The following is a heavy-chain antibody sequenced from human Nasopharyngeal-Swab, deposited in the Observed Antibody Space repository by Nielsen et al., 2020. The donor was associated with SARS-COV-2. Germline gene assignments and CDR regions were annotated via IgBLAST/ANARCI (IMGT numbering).Heavy chain of an antibody. CDR2: ISYDGSNK. CDR3: AKTKRYCSGGSCYRFDY. Sequence: GESLKISCAASGFTFSSYGMHWVRQAPGKGLEWVAVISYDGSNKYYADSVKGRFTISRDNSKNTLYLQMNSLRAEDTAVYYCAKTKRYCSGGSCYRFDYWGQETLVTVSS. V-gene: IGHV3-30*18. CDR1: GFTFSSYG. D-gene: IGHD2-15*01. J-gene: IGHJ4*02.